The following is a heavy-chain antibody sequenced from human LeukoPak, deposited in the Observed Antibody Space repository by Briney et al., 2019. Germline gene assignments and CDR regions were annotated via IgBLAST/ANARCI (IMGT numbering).Heavy chain of an antibody. CDR3: ASGYFGRVDY. CDR1: GGSFSGYY. V-gene: IGHV4-34*01. J-gene: IGHJ4*02. Sequence: SETLSLTCADYGGSFSGYYWSWIRQPPGKGLEWIGEINHSGSTNYNPSLKSRVTISVDTSKNQFSLKLSSVTAADTAVYYCASGYFGRVDYWGQGTLVTVSS. D-gene: IGHD3-10*01. CDR2: INHSGST.